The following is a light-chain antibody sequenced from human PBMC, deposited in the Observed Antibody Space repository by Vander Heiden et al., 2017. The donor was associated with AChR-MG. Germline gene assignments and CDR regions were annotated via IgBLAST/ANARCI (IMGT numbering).Light chain of an antibody. CDR1: QVLLHSNGKTY. CDR2: AVA. J-gene: IGKJ5*01. CDR3: MQSIQLPHT. Sequence: DIVMTQTALPLSVLLRQPASISCKASQVLLHSNGKTYLYWNLQKPGQSPQPLIYAVANRFSGVPDRFSGSGSGTAFTLRISRVKAADVGVYYCMQSIQLPHTFGQGTRLELK. V-gene: IGKV2D-29*02.